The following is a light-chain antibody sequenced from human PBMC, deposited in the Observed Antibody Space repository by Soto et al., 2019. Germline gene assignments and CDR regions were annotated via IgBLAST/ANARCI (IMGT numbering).Light chain of an antibody. CDR1: SSDVGDYNY. CDR3: CSYAGSYTFV. CDR2: DVS. J-gene: IGLJ1*01. Sequence: QSVLTQPRSVSGSPGQSVTISCTGTSSDVGDYNYVSWYQQYPGKAPKIMIYDVSKRPSGVPDRFSGSKSDNTASLTISGLQAEDEADYYCCSYAGSYTFVFGIGTKVTVL. V-gene: IGLV2-11*01.